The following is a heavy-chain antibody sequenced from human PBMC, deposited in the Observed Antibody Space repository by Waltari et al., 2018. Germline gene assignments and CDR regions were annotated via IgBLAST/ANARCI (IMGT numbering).Heavy chain of an antibody. D-gene: IGHD2-2*01. J-gene: IGHJ6*03. CDR3: ARLRVVVPAAMVGDYYYYMDV. V-gene: IGHV4-4*07. CDR2: IYTSGST. CDR1: GGSISSYY. Sequence: QMQLQESGPGLVKPSETLSLTCTVSGGSISSYYWSWIRQPAGKGLEWIGRIYTSGSTNYNPSLKSRVTMSVDTSKNQFSLKLSSVTAADTAVYYCARLRVVVPAAMVGDYYYYMDVWGKGTTVTVSS.